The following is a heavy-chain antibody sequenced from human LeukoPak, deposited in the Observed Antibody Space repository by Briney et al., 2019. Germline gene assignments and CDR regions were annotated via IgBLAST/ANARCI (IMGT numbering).Heavy chain of an antibody. D-gene: IGHD6-19*01. Sequence: GGSLRLSCAASGFTFSSHSLMWVRQAPGKGLEWVSSISPDSGYIYYADSAKGRFTISRDNAETSLFLQRSSLGAEDTAGYYCALFSAVTHYYFDYWGQGRLVTAYS. CDR2: ISPDSGYI. CDR3: ALFSAVTHYYFDY. J-gene: IGHJ4*01. V-gene: IGHV3-21*01. CDR1: GFTFSSHS.